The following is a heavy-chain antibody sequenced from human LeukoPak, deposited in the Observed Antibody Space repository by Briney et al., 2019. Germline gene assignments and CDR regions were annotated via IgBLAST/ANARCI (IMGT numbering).Heavy chain of an antibody. CDR2: IYYSGST. Sequence: SETLSLTCTASGGSISSSSYYWGWIRQPPGKGLKWIGSIYYSGSTYYNPSLKSRVTISVDTSKNQFSLKLSSVTAADTAVYYCASLPTNYYYYGMDVWGQGTTVTVSS. V-gene: IGHV4-39*01. J-gene: IGHJ6*02. D-gene: IGHD5-12*01. CDR3: ASLPTNYYYYGMDV. CDR1: GGSISSSSYY.